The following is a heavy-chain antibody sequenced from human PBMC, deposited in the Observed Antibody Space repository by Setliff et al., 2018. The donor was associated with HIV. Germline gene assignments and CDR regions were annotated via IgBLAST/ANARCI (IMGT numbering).Heavy chain of an antibody. CDR2: INIDGGST. J-gene: IGHJ4*02. V-gene: IGHV3-74*01. Sequence: GGSLRLSCAASGFTFRSYWMYWVRQPPGKGLVWVSRINIDGGSTNYADSVKGRFTISRDNAKNTLYLQMNGLSAEDTAVYYCARKGDWGQGTLVTVSS. CDR3: ARKGD. CDR1: GFTFRSYW.